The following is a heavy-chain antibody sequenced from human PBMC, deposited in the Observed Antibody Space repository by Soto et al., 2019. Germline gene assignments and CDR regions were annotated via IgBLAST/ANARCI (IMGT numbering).Heavy chain of an antibody. V-gene: IGHV2-70*12. Sequence: SGPTLVNPTQTLTLTCTFSGFSLTTSGMCVSWIRQPPGKALEWLARIDWDGDKYYSTSLKTRLTISKDTSKSQVVLTMTNMDPMDTATYYCAHRRRAAGGYFFDYWGQGTLVTVSS. J-gene: IGHJ4*02. CDR1: GFSLTTSGMC. CDR2: IDWDGDK. D-gene: IGHD6-25*01. CDR3: AHRRRAAGGYFFDY.